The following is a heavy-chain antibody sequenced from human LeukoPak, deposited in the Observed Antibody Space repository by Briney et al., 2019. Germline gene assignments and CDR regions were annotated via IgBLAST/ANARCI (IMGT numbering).Heavy chain of an antibody. J-gene: IGHJ1*01. CDR1: GGTFSSYA. V-gene: IGHV1-69*04. Sequence: GASVKVSCKASGGTFSSYAISWVRQAPGQGLEWMGRIIPILGIANYAQKFQGRVTITADKSTSTAYMELSSLRSEDTAVYYCARETGSLDYGGNVYFQHWGQGTLVTVSS. CDR3: ARETGSLDYGGNVYFQH. CDR2: IIPILGIA. D-gene: IGHD4-23*01.